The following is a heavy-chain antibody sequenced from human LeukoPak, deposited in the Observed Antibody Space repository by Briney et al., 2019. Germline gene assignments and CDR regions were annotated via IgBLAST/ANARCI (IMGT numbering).Heavy chain of an antibody. Sequence: SVRVSCKASGGTFSSYTISWVRQAPGQGLEWMGRIIPILGIANYAQKFQGRVTITADKSTSTAYMELSSLRSEDTAVYYCARDIVVVVAASHYYYYGMDVWGQGTTVTVSS. V-gene: IGHV1-69*04. CDR1: GGTFSSYT. D-gene: IGHD2-15*01. CDR3: ARDIVVVVAASHYYYYGMDV. J-gene: IGHJ6*02. CDR2: IIPILGIA.